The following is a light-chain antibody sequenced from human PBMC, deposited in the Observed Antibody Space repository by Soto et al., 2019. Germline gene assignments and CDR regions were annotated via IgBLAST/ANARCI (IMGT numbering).Light chain of an antibody. Sequence: QPVLTQSSSASASLGSSVKLTCTLSSGHSSYIIAWHQQQPGKAPRYLMKLEGSGSYNKGSRVPDRFSGSSSGADRYLTISCRLFEDEADYDCETWDSNTHTVFGGGTKLTVL. CDR3: ETWDSNTHTV. V-gene: IGLV4-60*02. J-gene: IGLJ3*02. CDR2: LEGSGSY. CDR1: SGHSSYI.